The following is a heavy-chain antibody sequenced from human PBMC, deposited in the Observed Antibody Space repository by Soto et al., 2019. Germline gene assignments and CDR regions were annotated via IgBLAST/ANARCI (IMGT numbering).Heavy chain of an antibody. CDR2: ISAYTGNT. J-gene: IGHJ4*02. CDR1: GYIFNSFG. V-gene: IGHV1-18*01. Sequence: QVQLVQSGGEVKKPGASVKVSCKASGYIFNSFGSSWVRQAPGQGLEWMGWISAYTGNTKYAQNFQGRVTMTTDTSTSTAYMELRSLRSDDTAVYYCARSWTTGEIDYWGQGTLVTVSS. CDR3: ARSWTTGEIDY. D-gene: IGHD4-17*01.